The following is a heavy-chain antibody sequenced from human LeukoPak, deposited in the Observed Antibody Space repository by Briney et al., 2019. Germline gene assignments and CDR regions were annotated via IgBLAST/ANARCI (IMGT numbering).Heavy chain of an antibody. CDR3: AKDGDLAGYSSSWRFDY. V-gene: IGHV3-23*01. CDR2: ISGSGGST. D-gene: IGHD6-13*01. CDR1: GFTFSSYA. J-gene: IGHJ4*02. Sequence: GGSLRLSCAASGFTFSSYAMSWVRQAPGKGLEWVSAISGSGGSTYYADSVKGRFTISRDNSKNTLYLQMNSLRAEDTAVYYCAKDGDLAGYSSSWRFDYWGQGTLVTVPS.